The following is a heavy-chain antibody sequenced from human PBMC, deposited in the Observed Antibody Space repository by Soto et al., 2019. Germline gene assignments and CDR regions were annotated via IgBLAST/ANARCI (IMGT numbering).Heavy chain of an antibody. CDR3: ARQLSHICDS. J-gene: IGHJ4*02. Sequence: RGGSLKISCKGVGYKFGSAWIGWVRQMPGKGLEWMGIIKPGTSDIRYSPSCRGHVTISADEAVSTAYLQWSSLKASDTAMYYCARQLSHICDSWGQGTLVTVSS. V-gene: IGHV5-51*01. CDR2: IKPGTSDI. CDR1: GYKFGSAW. D-gene: IGHD3-3*02.